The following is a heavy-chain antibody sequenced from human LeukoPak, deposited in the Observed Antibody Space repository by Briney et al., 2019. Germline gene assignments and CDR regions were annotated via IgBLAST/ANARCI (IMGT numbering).Heavy chain of an antibody. V-gene: IGHV4-59*01. CDR1: GGSISSYY. J-gene: IGHJ4*02. Sequence: SETLSLTCTVSGGSISSYYWSWIRQPPGKGLEWIGYIYYSGSTNYNPSLKSRVTISVGTSKNQFSLKLSSVTAADTAVYYCARGRGIAAHGRHFDYWGQGTLVTVSS. D-gene: IGHD6-13*01. CDR3: ARGRGIAAHGRHFDY. CDR2: IYYSGST.